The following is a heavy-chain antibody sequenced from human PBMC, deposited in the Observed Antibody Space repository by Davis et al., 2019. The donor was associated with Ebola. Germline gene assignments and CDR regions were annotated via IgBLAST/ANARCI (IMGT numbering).Heavy chain of an antibody. J-gene: IGHJ4*02. CDR1: GYSFTTYW. CDR2: IYSGDSDT. Sequence: GGSLRLSCQGSGYSFTTYWIGWVRQMPGKGLEWMGIIYSGDSDTRYRPSFEGQVTISVDRSISTAYLQWSSLKASDTAMYYCARQESHYGSIDYWGQGTLVTVSS. V-gene: IGHV5-51*01. D-gene: IGHD6-13*01. CDR3: ARQESHYGSIDY.